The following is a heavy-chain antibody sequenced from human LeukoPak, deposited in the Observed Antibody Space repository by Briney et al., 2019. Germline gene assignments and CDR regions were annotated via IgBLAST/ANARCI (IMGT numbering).Heavy chain of an antibody. J-gene: IGHJ6*02. CDR2: ISGSGGST. CDR1: GFTFSSYA. V-gene: IGHV3-23*01. CDR3: AKDFSPYGSGTPV. Sequence: GGSLRLSCAASGFTFSSYAMSWVRQAPGKGLEWVPAISGSGGSTYYADSVKGRFTISRDNSKNTLYLQMNSLRAEDTAVYYCAKDFSPYGSGTPVWGQGTTVTVSS. D-gene: IGHD3-10*01.